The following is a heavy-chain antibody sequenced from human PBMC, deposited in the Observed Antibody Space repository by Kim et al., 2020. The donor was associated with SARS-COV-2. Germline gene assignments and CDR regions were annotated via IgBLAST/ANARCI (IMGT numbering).Heavy chain of an antibody. D-gene: IGHD2-21*01. CDR2: ASYGGAND. CDR1: GFNFNNYD. CDR3: AKDARGAYCGEDWSAFAQ. J-gene: IGHJ4*02. V-gene: IGHV3-30*18. Sequence: GGSLRLSCAASGFNFNNYDMHWVRQAPGKGLEWVAVASYGGANDYYADSVKGRFTISRDTSTETLYLQMNSLRAEDTATYYCAKDARGAYCGEDWSAFAQWGEGSLVTV.